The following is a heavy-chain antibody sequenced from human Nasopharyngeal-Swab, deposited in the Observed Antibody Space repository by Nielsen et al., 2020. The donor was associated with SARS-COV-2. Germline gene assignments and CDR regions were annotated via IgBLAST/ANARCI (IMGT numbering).Heavy chain of an antibody. CDR1: GGSISSYY. CDR2: IYYSGST. J-gene: IGHJ5*02. CDR3: ARDATPYYDFWSGYPNWFDP. Sequence: SETLSLTCTVSGGSISSYYWSWIRQPPGKGLEWIGYIYYSGSTNYNPSLKSRVTISVDTSKNQFSLKLSFVTAADTAVYYCARDATPYYDFWSGYPNWFDPWGQGTLVTVSS. V-gene: IGHV4-59*13. D-gene: IGHD3-3*01.